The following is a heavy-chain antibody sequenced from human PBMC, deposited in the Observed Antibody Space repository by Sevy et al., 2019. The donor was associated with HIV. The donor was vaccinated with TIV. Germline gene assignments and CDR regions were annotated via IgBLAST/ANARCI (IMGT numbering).Heavy chain of an antibody. CDR3: ARAYCSGGRCYSLEY. J-gene: IGHJ4*02. CDR1: GYTFSTYR. CDR2: ISPHNGDT. D-gene: IGHD2-15*01. V-gene: IGHV1-18*01. Sequence: ASVKVSCKVSGYTFSTYRITWVRQAPGQGLEWMGWISPHNGDTNYAQKLQGRVTMITDTSTSTAYMELGSLRSDDTAVYYCARAYCSGGRCYSLEYWGQGTLVTVSS.